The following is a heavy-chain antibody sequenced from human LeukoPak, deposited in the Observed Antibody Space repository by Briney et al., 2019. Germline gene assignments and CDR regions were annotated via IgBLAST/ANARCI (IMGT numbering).Heavy chain of an antibody. Sequence: GASVKVSCKASGYTFTSYYMHWVRQAPGQGLEWMGIINPSGGSTSYAQKFQGRVTMTRDTSTSTVYMELSSLRSEDTAVYYCARGGILVVVAATVPLLPWGQGTLVTVSS. D-gene: IGHD2-15*01. J-gene: IGHJ5*02. CDR1: GYTFTSYY. V-gene: IGHV1-46*01. CDR3: ARGGILVVVAATVPLLP. CDR2: INPSGGST.